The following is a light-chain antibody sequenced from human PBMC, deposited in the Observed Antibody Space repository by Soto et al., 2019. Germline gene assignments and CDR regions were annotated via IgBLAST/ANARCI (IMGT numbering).Light chain of an antibody. Sequence: DIQMPQSPSTLSASVGDRVTITCRASQSISNWLAWYQQKPGIAPKLRILKASTLESEVPSRFSGSGSGTEFTLNNSSLQPDDGAPDHCQQYDTYPPTFGKGTKV. CDR3: QQYDTYPPT. CDR1: QSISNW. CDR2: KAS. J-gene: IGKJ1*01. V-gene: IGKV1-5*03.